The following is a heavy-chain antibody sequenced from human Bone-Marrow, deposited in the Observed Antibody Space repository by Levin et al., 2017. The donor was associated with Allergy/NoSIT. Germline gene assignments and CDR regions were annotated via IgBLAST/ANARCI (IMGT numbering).Heavy chain of an antibody. J-gene: IGHJ4*02. CDR1: GFTVYNNY. CDR2: IYSGGTT. CDR3: ARNVPLTANGY. V-gene: IGHV3-66*01. D-gene: IGHD2-8*01. Sequence: GGSLRLSCAVSGFTVYNNYMSWVRQAPGKGLEWVSLIYSGGTTQYADPVKGRFTISRDSSKNTLYLQMNSLTPEDTAMYYCARNVPLTANGYWGQGTLVTVSS.